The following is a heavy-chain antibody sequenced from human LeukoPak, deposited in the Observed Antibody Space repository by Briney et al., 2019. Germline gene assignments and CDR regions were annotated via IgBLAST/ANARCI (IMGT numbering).Heavy chain of an antibody. J-gene: IGHJ4*02. V-gene: IGHV1-58*02. CDR2: IVVGSGNT. CDR3: ARDPYYYDSSGYWEKAYYFDY. CDR1: GFTFTSSA. D-gene: IGHD3-22*01. Sequence: ASVKVSCKASGFTFTSSAMQWVRQARGQRLEWIGWIVVGSGNTNYAQKFQERVTITRDMSTSTAYMELSSLRSEDTAVYYCARDPYYYDSSGYWEKAYYFDYWGQGTLVTVSS.